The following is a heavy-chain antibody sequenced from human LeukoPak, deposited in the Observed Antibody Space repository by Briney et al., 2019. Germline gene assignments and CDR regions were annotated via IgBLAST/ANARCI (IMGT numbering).Heavy chain of an antibody. D-gene: IGHD2-2*01. V-gene: IGHV3-21*01. Sequence: GGSLGLSCAASGFTFSSYSMNWVRQAPGKGLEWVSSISSSSSSYIYYADSVKGRFTISRDNAKNSLYLQMNSLRAEDTAVYYCARSGSRAHFIVVVPAANYDYWGQGTLVTVSS. J-gene: IGHJ4*02. CDR1: GFTFSSYS. CDR2: ISSSSSSYI. CDR3: ARSGSRAHFIVVVPAANYDY.